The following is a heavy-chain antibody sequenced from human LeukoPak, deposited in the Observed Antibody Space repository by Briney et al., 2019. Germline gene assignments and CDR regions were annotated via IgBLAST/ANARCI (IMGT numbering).Heavy chain of an antibody. J-gene: IGHJ4*02. D-gene: IGHD6-13*01. CDR3: ARGGSSWVYYFDY. V-gene: IGHV4-61*01. Sequence: PETLSLTCTVSGGSVSSGSYYWSWIRQPPGKGLEWIGYIYYSGSTNYNPSLKSRVTISVDTSKNQFSLKLSSVTAADTAVYYCARGGSSWVYYFDYWGQGTLVTVSS. CDR1: GGSVSSGSYY. CDR2: IYYSGST.